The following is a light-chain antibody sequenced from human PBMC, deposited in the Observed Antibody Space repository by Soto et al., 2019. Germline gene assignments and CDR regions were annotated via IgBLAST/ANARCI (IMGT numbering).Light chain of an antibody. CDR1: SGDIGSYNR. J-gene: IGLJ2*01. CDR3: VSYTTTGALV. Sequence: QSALTQPASVSGSPGQSITISCTGTSGDIGSYNRVSWYQQHPGKAPKLIIYEVTDRPSGVSNRFSGFRSGSTASLKVSGLQPEDDGHYYCVSYTTTGALVFGGGTKVTVL. V-gene: IGLV2-14*01. CDR2: EVT.